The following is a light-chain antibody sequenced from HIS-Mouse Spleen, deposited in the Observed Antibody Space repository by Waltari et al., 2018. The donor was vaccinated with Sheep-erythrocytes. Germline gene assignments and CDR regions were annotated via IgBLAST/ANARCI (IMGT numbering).Light chain of an antibody. J-gene: IGKJ4*01. CDR2: GAS. CDR3: QQYGSSPXLT. V-gene: IGKV3-20*01. Sequence: EIVLTQSPGTLSLSPGDRSTLSCRASQSVSSSYLAWYQQKPGQAPRVLIYGASSRATGIPDRFSGSGSGTDFTLTISRLEPEDFAVYYCQQYGSSPXLTFGGGTKVEIK. CDR1: QSVSSSY.